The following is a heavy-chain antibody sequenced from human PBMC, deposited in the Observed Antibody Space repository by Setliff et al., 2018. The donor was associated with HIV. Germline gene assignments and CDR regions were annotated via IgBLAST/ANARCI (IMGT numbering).Heavy chain of an antibody. Sequence: ASVKVSCKASGGTFSSYAISWVRQALGQGLEWMGIINPSGGSTSYAQKFQGRVTMTRDTSTSTVYMEVSRLRSDDTAVYYCATGGRGILTGYRPDYWGQGTLVTVSS. V-gene: IGHV1-46*01. D-gene: IGHD3-9*01. J-gene: IGHJ4*02. CDR1: GGTFSSYA. CDR3: ATGGRGILTGYRPDY. CDR2: INPSGGST.